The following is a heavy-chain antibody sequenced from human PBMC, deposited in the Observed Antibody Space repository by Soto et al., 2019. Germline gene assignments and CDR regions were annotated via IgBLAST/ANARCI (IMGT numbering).Heavy chain of an antibody. CDR2: ISGSGST. Sequence: EVQLLESGGGLVQPGGSLRLSCAASGFTFSNYAMTWVRQAPGKGLEWVSAISGSGSTYYADSVKGRFTISRDNSKNTLYLQMNSLRAEDTAVYYCAKVPIRLDYFDYWGQGPLVTVSS. J-gene: IGHJ4*02. CDR1: GFTFSNYA. D-gene: IGHD5-12*01. V-gene: IGHV3-23*01. CDR3: AKVPIRLDYFDY.